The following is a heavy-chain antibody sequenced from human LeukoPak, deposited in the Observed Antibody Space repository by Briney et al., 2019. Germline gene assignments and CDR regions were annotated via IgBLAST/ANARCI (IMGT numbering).Heavy chain of an antibody. CDR2: ITRSSIYK. CDR3: ASQLGDASDI. Sequence: GGSLRLSCAASGFTFSSYSINWVRQAPGKGLEWVSSITRSSIYKYYADSVKGRFTISRDNAKNSLYLQMNSLRAEDTAVYYCASQLGDASDIWGQGTMVTVSS. V-gene: IGHV3-21*01. CDR1: GFTFSSYS. D-gene: IGHD6-13*01. J-gene: IGHJ3*02.